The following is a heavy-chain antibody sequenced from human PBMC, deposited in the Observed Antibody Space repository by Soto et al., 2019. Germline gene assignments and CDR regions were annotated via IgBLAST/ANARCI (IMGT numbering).Heavy chain of an antibody. D-gene: IGHD3-10*01. CDR2: INHSGST. J-gene: IGHJ6*02. V-gene: IGHV4-34*01. Sequence: PSETLSLTCAVYGGSFSGYYWSWIRQPPGKGLEWIGEINHSGSTNYNPSLKSRVTISVDTSKNQFSLKLSSVTAADTAVYYCARDRGDRSDYYYGVDVWGQGTTVTVSS. CDR1: GGSFSGYY. CDR3: ARDRGDRSDYYYGVDV.